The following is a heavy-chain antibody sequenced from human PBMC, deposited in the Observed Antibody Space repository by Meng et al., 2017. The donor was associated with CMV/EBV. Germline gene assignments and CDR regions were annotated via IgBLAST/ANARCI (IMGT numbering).Heavy chain of an antibody. CDR2: IIPIFGTA. CDR3: ARAPIGDYVWGSYRYGWFDP. D-gene: IGHD3-16*02. J-gene: IGHJ5*02. V-gene: IGHV1-69*06. Sequence: FSSYAISWARQAPGQGLELMGGIIPIFGTANYAQKFQGRVTITADKSTSTAYMELSSLRSEDTAVYYCARAPIGDYVWGSYRYGWFDPWGQGTLVTVSS. CDR1: FSSYA.